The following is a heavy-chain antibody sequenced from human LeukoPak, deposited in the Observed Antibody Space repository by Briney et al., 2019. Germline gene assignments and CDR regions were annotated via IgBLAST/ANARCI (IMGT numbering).Heavy chain of an antibody. D-gene: IGHD5-18*01. J-gene: IGHJ3*02. CDR2: INPNSGGT. CDR3: ASPGRGYSYGLDAFDI. Sequence: ASVKVSCKGSGYTFTCYYMHWVRQAPGQGLEWMGWINPNSGGTNYAQKFQGRVTMTRDTSISTAYMELSRLRSDDTAVYYCASPGRGYSYGLDAFDIWGQGTIVTVSS. V-gene: IGHV1-2*02. CDR1: GYTFTCYY.